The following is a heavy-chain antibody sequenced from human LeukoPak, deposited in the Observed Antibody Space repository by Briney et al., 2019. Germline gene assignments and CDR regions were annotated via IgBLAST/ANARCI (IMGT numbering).Heavy chain of an antibody. V-gene: IGHV4-61*02. D-gene: IGHD3-10*01. J-gene: IGHJ3*02. Sequence: PSETLSLTCTVSGGSISSGSYYWSWIRQPAGKGLEWIGRIYTSGSTNYNPSLKSRVTISVDTSKNQFSLKLSSVTAADTAVYYCARDPWFGELSHDGGAFDIWGQGTMVTVSS. CDR2: IYTSGST. CDR3: ARDPWFGELSHDGGAFDI. CDR1: GGSISSGSYY.